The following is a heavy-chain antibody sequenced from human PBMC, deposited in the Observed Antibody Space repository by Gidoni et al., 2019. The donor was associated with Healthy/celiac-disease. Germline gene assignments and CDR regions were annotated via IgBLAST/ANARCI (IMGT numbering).Heavy chain of an antibody. CDR2: ISGSGGST. Sequence: EVQLLESGGGLVQPGGSLRLSCAASGFTFSSYAMSWVRHAPGQGLEWVSAISGSGGSTYYADSVKGRFTISRENSKNTLDLQMNSLRAEDTAVYYWAKSGYSSGWYKGAPRYFDYWGQGTLVTVSS. CDR1: GFTFSSYA. J-gene: IGHJ4*02. V-gene: IGHV3-23*01. CDR3: AKSGYSSGWYKGAPRYFDY. D-gene: IGHD6-19*01.